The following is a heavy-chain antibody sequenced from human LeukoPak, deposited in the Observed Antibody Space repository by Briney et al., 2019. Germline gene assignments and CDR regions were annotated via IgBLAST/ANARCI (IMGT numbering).Heavy chain of an antibody. D-gene: IGHD1-26*01. V-gene: IGHV3-23*01. J-gene: IGHJ5*02. Sequence: PGGSLRLSCAASGFTFSSYAMSWVRQAPGKGLEWDSAISGSGGSTYYADSVKGRFTISRDNSKNTLYLQMNSLRAEDTAVYYCARSIVGATPFDPWGQGTLVTVSS. CDR2: ISGSGGST. CDR1: GFTFSSYA. CDR3: ARSIVGATPFDP.